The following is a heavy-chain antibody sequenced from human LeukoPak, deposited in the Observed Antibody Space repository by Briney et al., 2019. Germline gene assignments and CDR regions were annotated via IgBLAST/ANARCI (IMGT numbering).Heavy chain of an antibody. D-gene: IGHD4-17*01. CDR1: GGSISSYY. Sequence: SETLSLTCTVFGGSISSYYLSWIRQPPGKGLEWIGYIYYSGSTNYNPSLKSRVTISVDTSKNQFSLKLSTVTAADTAVYYCARLRDYDDAFDIWGQGTMVTVSS. CDR2: IYYSGST. J-gene: IGHJ3*02. CDR3: ARLRDYDDAFDI. V-gene: IGHV4-59*01.